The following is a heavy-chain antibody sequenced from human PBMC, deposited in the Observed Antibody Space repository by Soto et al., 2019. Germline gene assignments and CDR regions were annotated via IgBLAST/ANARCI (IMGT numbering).Heavy chain of an antibody. Sequence: WGSLRLSCAASGFTFSSYSMNWVRQAPGKGLEWVSYISSSSSTIYYADSVKGRFTISRDNAKNSLYLQMNSLRAEDTAVYYCARLRGGGVLTVNRKTPFDYWGQGTLVTVSS. D-gene: IGHD4-17*01. CDR2: ISSSSSTI. J-gene: IGHJ4*02. V-gene: IGHV3-48*01. CDR3: ARLRGGGVLTVNRKTPFDY. CDR1: GFTFSSYS.